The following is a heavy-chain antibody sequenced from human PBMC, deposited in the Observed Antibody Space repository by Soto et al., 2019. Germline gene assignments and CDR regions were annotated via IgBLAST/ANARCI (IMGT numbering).Heavy chain of an antibody. CDR3: ARVAVAGWGIDY. V-gene: IGHV1-46*01. CDR2: INPSGGST. CDR1: GYTFTSYY. D-gene: IGHD6-19*01. Sequence: DSVKVSCKASGYTFTSYYMHWVRQAPGQGLEWMGIINPSGGSTSYAQKFQGRVTMTRDTSTSTVYMELSSLRSEDTAVYYCARVAVAGWGIDYWGQGTLVTVSS. J-gene: IGHJ4*02.